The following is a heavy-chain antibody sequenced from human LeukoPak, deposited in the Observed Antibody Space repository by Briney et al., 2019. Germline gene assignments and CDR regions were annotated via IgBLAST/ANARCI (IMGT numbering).Heavy chain of an antibody. Sequence: ASVKVSCKASGYTFTSYDINWVRQATGQGLEWMGWMNPNSGGTSYAQKFQGRVTMTRDTSISTAYMELSRLRSDDTAVYYCARAVVGATSDAFDIWGQGTMVTVSS. CDR1: GYTFTSYD. CDR3: ARAVVGATSDAFDI. CDR2: MNPNSGGT. V-gene: IGHV1-2*02. D-gene: IGHD1-26*01. J-gene: IGHJ3*02.